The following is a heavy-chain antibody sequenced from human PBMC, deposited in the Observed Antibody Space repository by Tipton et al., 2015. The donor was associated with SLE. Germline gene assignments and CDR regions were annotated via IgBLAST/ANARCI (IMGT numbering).Heavy chain of an antibody. D-gene: IGHD6-13*01. J-gene: IGHJ4*02. Sequence: SLRLSCGASGFTFDTYGMHWVRQFPGKGLEYVALISYDGSLKHYADSVKGRFTISRDNSKNTLYLQMNSLRIEDTAVYYCARAGYSSSSWFRYWGQGTLVTVSS. V-gene: IGHV3-30*03. CDR3: ARAGYSSSSWFRY. CDR2: ISYDGSLK. CDR1: GFTFDTYG.